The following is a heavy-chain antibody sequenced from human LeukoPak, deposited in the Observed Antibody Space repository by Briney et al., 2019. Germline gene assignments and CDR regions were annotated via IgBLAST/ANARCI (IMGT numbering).Heavy chain of an antibody. D-gene: IGHD2-21*01. CDR3: ARVPGICGGDCYLDTPDAFDI. J-gene: IGHJ3*02. Sequence: GGSLRLSCAASGFTFSSYSMNWVRQAPGKGLEWVSSISSSSSYTYYADSVKGRFTISRDNAKNSLYLQMNSLRAEDTAVYYCARVPGICGGDCYLDTPDAFDIWGQGTMVTVSS. V-gene: IGHV3-21*01. CDR2: ISSSSSYT. CDR1: GFTFSSYS.